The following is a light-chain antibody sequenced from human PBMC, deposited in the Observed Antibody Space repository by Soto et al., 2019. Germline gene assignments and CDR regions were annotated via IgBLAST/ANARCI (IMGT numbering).Light chain of an antibody. CDR2: DAS. CDR1: QSVSSY. J-gene: IGKJ4*01. Sequence: EIVLTQSPATLSLSPGERATLSCRASQSVSSYLAWYQQKPGQAPRLLIYDASNRATGIPARFSGSGSGTDFTLTISSLEPEDFAVYYCQQRSNWPSKVTFGGGTKVEIK. V-gene: IGKV3-11*01. CDR3: QQRSNWPSKVT.